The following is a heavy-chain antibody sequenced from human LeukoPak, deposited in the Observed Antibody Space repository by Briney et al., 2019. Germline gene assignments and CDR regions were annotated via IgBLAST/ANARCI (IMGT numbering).Heavy chain of an antibody. J-gene: IGHJ4*02. Sequence: PGGSLRLSCAASGFTFSSYELNWVRQAPGKGLEWVSYISDTGSTIYYADSVEGRFTISRDNAKNSLYLQMNSLRAEDTAVYYCATLSVVVLPAELNWGQGTLVTVSS. CDR1: GFTFSSYE. CDR3: ATLSVVVLPAELN. CDR2: ISDTGSTI. D-gene: IGHD2-15*01. V-gene: IGHV3-48*03.